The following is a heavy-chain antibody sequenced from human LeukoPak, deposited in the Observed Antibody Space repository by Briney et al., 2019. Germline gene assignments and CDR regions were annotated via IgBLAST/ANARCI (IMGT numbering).Heavy chain of an antibody. CDR3: ARVIGYSSGWYENY. CDR1: GYTFTGYF. D-gene: IGHD6-19*01. CDR2: INPNSGGT. Sequence: ASVKVSCKASGYTFTGYFMHWVRQAPGQGLEWMGWINPNSGGTNYAQKFQGRVTMTRDTSISTAYMELSRLRSDDTAVYYCARVIGYSSGWYENYWGQGTLVTVSS. J-gene: IGHJ4*02. V-gene: IGHV1-2*02.